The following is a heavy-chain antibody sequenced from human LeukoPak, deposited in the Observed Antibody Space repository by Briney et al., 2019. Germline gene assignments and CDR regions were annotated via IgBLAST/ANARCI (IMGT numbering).Heavy chain of an antibody. D-gene: IGHD5-12*01. V-gene: IGHV4-39*01. CDR2: IFYTGNT. J-gene: IGHJ4*02. CDR1: GGSISSSSYY. Sequence: SETLSLTCTVSGGSISSSSYYWGWIRQPPGKGLEWIGGIFYTGNTYDNPSLKSRVTISVDTSKNQFSLRLSSVTAADTAVYYCARVGRGYSGYGTPTRGYYFDYWGQGTLVTVSS. CDR3: ARVGRGYSGYGTPTRGYYFDY.